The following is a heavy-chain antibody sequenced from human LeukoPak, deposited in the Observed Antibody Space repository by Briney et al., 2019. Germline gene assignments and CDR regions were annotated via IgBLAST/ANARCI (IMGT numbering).Heavy chain of an antibody. D-gene: IGHD2-2*01. J-gene: IGHJ5*02. V-gene: IGHV7-4-1*02. Sequence: GASVKVSCKASGYTFTTYGLSWVRQAPGRGLEWMGWINTNTGNPTYAQGFTGRFVFSLDTSVSTAYLQISSLKAEDTAVYYCAGTYCSSTSCHNWFDPWGQGTLVTVSS. CDR2: INTNTGNP. CDR1: GYTFTTYG. CDR3: AGTYCSSTSCHNWFDP.